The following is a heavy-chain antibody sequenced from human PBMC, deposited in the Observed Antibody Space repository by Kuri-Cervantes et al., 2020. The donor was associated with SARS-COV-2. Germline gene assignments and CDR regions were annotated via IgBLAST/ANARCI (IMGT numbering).Heavy chain of an antibody. Sequence: SETLSLTCTVSGYSISSGYYWGWIRQPPGKGLEWIGSIYYSGSTYYNPSLKSRVTISVDTSKNQFSLKLSSATAADTAVYYCARDPNANHNNWFDPWGQGTLVTVSS. CDR1: GYSISSGYY. CDR2: IYYSGST. V-gene: IGHV4-38-2*02. D-gene: IGHD4/OR15-4a*01. CDR3: ARDPNANHNNWFDP. J-gene: IGHJ5*02.